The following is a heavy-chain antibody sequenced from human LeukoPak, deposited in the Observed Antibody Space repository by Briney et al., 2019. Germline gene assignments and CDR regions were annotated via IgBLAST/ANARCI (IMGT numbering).Heavy chain of an antibody. J-gene: IGHJ4*02. CDR3: ARAETLAYCGGDCYSSFLLFDY. CDR1: GYTFTGYY. V-gene: IGHV1-2*06. D-gene: IGHD2-21*01. Sequence: ASVKVSCKASGYTFTGYYMHWVRQAPGQGLEWMGRINPNSGGTNYAQKFQGRVTMTRDTSISTAYMELSRLRSDDTAVYYCARAETLAYCGGDCYSSFLLFDYWGQGTLVTVSS. CDR2: INPNSGGT.